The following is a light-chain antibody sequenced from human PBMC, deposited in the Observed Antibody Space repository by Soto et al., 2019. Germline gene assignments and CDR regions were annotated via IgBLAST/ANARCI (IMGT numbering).Light chain of an antibody. CDR3: QSYDSSLSGYV. CDR1: NSNIGAGFD. J-gene: IGLJ1*01. V-gene: IGLV1-40*01. CDR2: DIN. Sequence: QSVLTQPPSVSGAPGQRVTISCTGRNSNIGAGFDVHWYQQLPGTAPKLLIYDINNRPSGVPDRFSGSKSGTSASLAITGLQAEDEADYYCQSYDSSLSGYVFGTGTKVTVL.